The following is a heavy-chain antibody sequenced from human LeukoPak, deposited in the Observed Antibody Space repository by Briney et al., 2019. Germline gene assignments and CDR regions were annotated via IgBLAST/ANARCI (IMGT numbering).Heavy chain of an antibody. D-gene: IGHD6-19*01. CDR1: GFSFSNYY. V-gene: IGHV3-7*01. CDR3: VAGSGWIFDY. CDR2: INHEGGDI. Sequence: PGGSLRLSCATSGFSFSNYYMAWVRQAPETGLEWVAIINHEGGDIHYVDSVKGRFTISRDNAKSSVYLRMNSLRAEDTSVYYCVAGSGWIFDYWGQGTLVTVSS. J-gene: IGHJ4*02.